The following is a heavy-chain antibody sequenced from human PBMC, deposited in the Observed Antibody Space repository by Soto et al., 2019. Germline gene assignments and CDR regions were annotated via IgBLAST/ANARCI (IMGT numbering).Heavy chain of an antibody. Sequence: GSLRLSCVASGFSVSSYDMSWVRQAPGKGLEWVSGIDSDAKTFYADSVNGRFTISRHTSENTLFLQINNLRAEDTAVYFCARDGYKFALSVWGQGTQVTVSS. V-gene: IGHV3-53*01. CDR3: ARDGYKFALSV. D-gene: IGHD5-12*01. CDR2: IDSDAKT. CDR1: GFSVSSYD. J-gene: IGHJ4*02.